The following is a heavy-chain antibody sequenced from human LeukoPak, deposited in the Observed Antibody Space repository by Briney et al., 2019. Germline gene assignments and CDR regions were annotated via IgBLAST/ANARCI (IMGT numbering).Heavy chain of an antibody. Sequence: GGSLRLSCAASGFTFSSYGMHWVRQAPGKGLEWVAFIRYDGSNKYYADSVKGRFTISRDNSKDTLYLQMNSLRAEDTAVYYCAKDGGYSYGPNPPFDYWGQGTLVTVSS. V-gene: IGHV3-30*02. CDR3: AKDGGYSYGPNPPFDY. J-gene: IGHJ4*02. D-gene: IGHD5-18*01. CDR2: IRYDGSNK. CDR1: GFTFSSYG.